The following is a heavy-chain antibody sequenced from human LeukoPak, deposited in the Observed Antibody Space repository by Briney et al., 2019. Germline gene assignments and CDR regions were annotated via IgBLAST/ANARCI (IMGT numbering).Heavy chain of an antibody. J-gene: IGHJ3*02. CDR1: GGSISSSSYY. V-gene: IGHV4-39*07. CDR3: ARDGNWGSSPRAFDI. Sequence: SETLSLTCTVSGGSISSSSYYWGWIRQPPGKGLEWIGSIYYSGSTYYNPSLKSRVTISVDTSKNQFSLKLSSVTAADTAVYYCARDGNWGSSPRAFDIWGQGTMVTVSS. D-gene: IGHD6-13*01. CDR2: IYYSGST.